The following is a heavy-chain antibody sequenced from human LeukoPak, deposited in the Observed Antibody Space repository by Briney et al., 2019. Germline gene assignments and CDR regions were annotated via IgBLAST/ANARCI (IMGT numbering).Heavy chain of an antibody. D-gene: IGHD3-10*01. Sequence: SETLSLTCTVSGGSISSSSYYWGWIRQPPGKGLERIGSIYYSGSTYYNPSLKSRVTISVDTSKNQFSLMLSSVTAADTAVYYCARREYGSGSYFYYYYYGMDVWGQGTTVTVSS. V-gene: IGHV4-39*01. CDR3: ARREYGSGSYFYYYYYGMDV. CDR1: GGSISSSSYY. J-gene: IGHJ6*02. CDR2: IYYSGST.